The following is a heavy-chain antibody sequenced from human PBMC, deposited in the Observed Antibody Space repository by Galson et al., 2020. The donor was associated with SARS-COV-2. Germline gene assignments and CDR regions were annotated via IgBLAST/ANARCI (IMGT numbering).Heavy chain of an antibody. CDR1: GGSSSGYY. D-gene: IGHD6-19*01. Sequence: ETSETLSLTCAVYGGSSSGYYWSWIRQPPGKGLEWIGEISHSGSTNYNPSLKSRVTISVDTSKNQFSLKLSSVTAADTAVYYCASAATIAVAGTFWFDPWGQGTLVTVSS. V-gene: IGHV4-34*01. J-gene: IGHJ5*02. CDR2: ISHSGST. CDR3: ASAATIAVAGTFWFDP.